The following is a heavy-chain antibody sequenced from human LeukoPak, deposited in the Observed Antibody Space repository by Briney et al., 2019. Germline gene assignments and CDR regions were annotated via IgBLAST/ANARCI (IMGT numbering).Heavy chain of an antibody. D-gene: IGHD3-9*01. Sequence: SETLSLTCTVSGGSISSYYWSWIRQPAGKGLEWIGRIYTSGSTNYNPSLKSRVTMSVDTSKNQFSLKLSSVTAADTAVYYCARDDYDILTGYYWFDPWGQGTLVTVFS. V-gene: IGHV4-4*07. CDR2: IYTSGST. CDR3: ARDDYDILTGYYWFDP. CDR1: GGSISSYY. J-gene: IGHJ5*02.